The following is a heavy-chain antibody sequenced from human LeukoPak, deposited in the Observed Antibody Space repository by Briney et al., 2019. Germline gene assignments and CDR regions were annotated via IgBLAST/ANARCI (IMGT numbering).Heavy chain of an antibody. Sequence: SGPTLVNPTQTLTLTCTFSGFSLSTSGMCVSWIRQPPGKALEWLARIDWDDDKYYSTSLKTRLTISKDTSKNQVVLTMTNMDPVDTATYHCARITPAGRQLDYWGQGTLVTVSS. CDR1: GFSLSTSGMC. D-gene: IGHD6-13*01. CDR2: IDWDDDK. J-gene: IGHJ4*02. V-gene: IGHV2-70*11. CDR3: ARITPAGRQLDY.